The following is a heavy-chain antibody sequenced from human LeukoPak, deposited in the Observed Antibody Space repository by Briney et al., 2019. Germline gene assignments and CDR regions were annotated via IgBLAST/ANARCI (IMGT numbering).Heavy chain of an antibody. J-gene: IGHJ4*02. CDR1: GGSISSYY. D-gene: IGHD1-14*01. V-gene: IGHV4-59*12. CDR2: IYYSGST. CDR3: ARDVYNKWDEFDC. Sequence: PSETLSLTCTVSGGSISSYYWSWIRQPPGKGLEWIGYIYYSGSTNYNPSLKSRVTISVDTSKNQFSLKLSSVTAADTAVYYCARDVYNKWDEFDCWGQGTLVVVSS.